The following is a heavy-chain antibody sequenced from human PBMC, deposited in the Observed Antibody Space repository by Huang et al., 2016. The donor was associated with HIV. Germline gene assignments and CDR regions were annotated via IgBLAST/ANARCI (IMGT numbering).Heavy chain of an antibody. CDR3: ARGPLHRAIMNWGEGFDDGWRTGFDP. CDR1: GYTFSFHD. V-gene: IGHV1-8*01. Sequence: QEQLVQSGAEVKKPGASVTVSCKASGYTFSFHDVHWVRQVSGQGLEWRGRSNSRSGNTGEERKFQGTVHMTTRTSVTTAYMELRSLTSEDTAVNFWARGPLHRAIMNWGEGFDDGWRTGFDPWGQGTLVIVTS. CDR2: SNSRSGNT. J-gene: IGHJ5*02. D-gene: IGHD7-27*01.